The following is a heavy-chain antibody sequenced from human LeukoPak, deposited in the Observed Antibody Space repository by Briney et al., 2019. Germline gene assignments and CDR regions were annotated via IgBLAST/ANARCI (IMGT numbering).Heavy chain of an antibody. D-gene: IGHD4-11*01. Sequence: GASVKVSCKASGYTFTSYGISWVRQAPGQGLEWMGWINPNSGGTNYAQKFQGRVTMARDTSISTAYMELSRLRSDDTAVYYCAREYSNYPNWFDPWGQGTLVTVSS. J-gene: IGHJ5*02. CDR3: AREYSNYPNWFDP. V-gene: IGHV1-2*02. CDR2: INPNSGGT. CDR1: GYTFTSYG.